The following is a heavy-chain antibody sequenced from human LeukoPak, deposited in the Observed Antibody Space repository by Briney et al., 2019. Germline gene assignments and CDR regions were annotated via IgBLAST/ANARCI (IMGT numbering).Heavy chain of an antibody. V-gene: IGHV3-48*03. D-gene: IGHD1-14*01. CDR2: ISYNGRSI. J-gene: IGHJ6*03. CDR1: GFTFSSYE. Sequence: GGSLRLSCAASGFTFSSYEMNWVRQAPGKGLEWLSYISYNGRSIYYADSVKGRFTISRDNAKNSLYLQMNSLRAEDTAVYYCARVGPWVNPDYYYYYMDVWGKGTTVTVSS. CDR3: ARVGPWVNPDYYYYYMDV.